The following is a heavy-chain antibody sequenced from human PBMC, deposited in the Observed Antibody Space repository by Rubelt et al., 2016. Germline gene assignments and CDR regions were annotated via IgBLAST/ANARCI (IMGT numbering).Heavy chain of an antibody. Sequence: EVQLVQSGAEVKKPGASLRISCKGSGYSFTSYWISWVRQMPGKGLEWMGRIDPSDYYTNYSPSVQGHVTISADKSISTAYLQWSSLKASDTAMYYCARHAGDGGNSEDWFDPWGQGTLVTVSS. V-gene: IGHV5-10-1*01. D-gene: IGHD4-23*01. CDR3: ARHAGDGGNSEDWFDP. J-gene: IGHJ5*02. CDR2: IDPSDYYT. CDR1: GYSFTSYW.